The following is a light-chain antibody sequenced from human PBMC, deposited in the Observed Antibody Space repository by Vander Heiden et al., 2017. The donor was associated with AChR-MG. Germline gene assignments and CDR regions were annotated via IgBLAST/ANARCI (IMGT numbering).Light chain of an antibody. Sequence: QSALTQPPSASGSPVQSVTTSCTGTSSDVGGYNYVSWYQQHPGNAPKVIIYEVSKRPSGVPDRFSGSKSGNTASLTVSGLQAEDEADYYCTSYAGGTYVFGTGTKVTVL. CDR3: TSYAGGTYV. CDR2: EVS. CDR1: SSDVGGYNY. J-gene: IGLJ1*01. V-gene: IGLV2-8*01.